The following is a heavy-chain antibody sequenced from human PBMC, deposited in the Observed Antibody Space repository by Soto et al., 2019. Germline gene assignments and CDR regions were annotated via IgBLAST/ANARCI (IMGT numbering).Heavy chain of an antibody. CDR3: ARDRARDDYIWGSYRDYYYMDV. Sequence: VQLVQSGAEVKKPGASVKVSCKASGYTFTGYYMHWVRQAPGQGLEWMGWINPNSGGTNYAQKFQGWVTMTRDTSISTAYMELSRLRSDDTAVYYCARDRARDDYIWGSYRDYYYMDVWGKGTTVTVSS. CDR2: INPNSGGT. CDR1: GYTFTGYY. V-gene: IGHV1-2*04. D-gene: IGHD3-16*02. J-gene: IGHJ6*03.